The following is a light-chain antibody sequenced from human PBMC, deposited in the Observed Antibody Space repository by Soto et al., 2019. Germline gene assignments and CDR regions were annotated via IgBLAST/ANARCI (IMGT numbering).Light chain of an antibody. CDR3: SSYTSGSTL. V-gene: IGLV2-14*03. CDR1: SSDVGRYNY. CDR2: DVT. J-gene: IGLJ2*01. Sequence: QSALTQPASVSGSPGQSITISCTGTSSDVGRYNYVSWFQQHPGKAPKLMIYDVTYPPSGVSDRFSGSKSGNTASLTISGLQPEDEADYYCSSYTSGSTLFGGGTKLTVL.